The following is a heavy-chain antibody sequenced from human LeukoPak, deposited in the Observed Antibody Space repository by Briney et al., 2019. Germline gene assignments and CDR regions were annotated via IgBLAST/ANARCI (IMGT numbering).Heavy chain of an antibody. CDR3: ASRLRYTYYYGSGSYYPRSYFDY. CDR2: INHSGST. D-gene: IGHD3-10*01. J-gene: IGHJ4*02. CDR1: GFSVSSKY. V-gene: IGHV4-34*01. Sequence: GSLRLSCAASGFSVSSKYVSWVRQAPGKGLEWIGEINHSGSTNYNPSLKSRVTISVDTSKNQFSLKLSSVTAADTAVYYCASRLRYTYYYGSGSYYPRSYFDYWGQGTLVTVSS.